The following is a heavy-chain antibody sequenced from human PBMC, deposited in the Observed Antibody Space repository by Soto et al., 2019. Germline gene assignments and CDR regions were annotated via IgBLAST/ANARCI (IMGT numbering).Heavy chain of an antibody. D-gene: IGHD6-13*01. CDR1: GGSISSSSYY. CDR2: IYYSGST. J-gene: IGHJ6*02. CDR3: ARDSGQQLPKTKDYYYYGMDV. V-gene: IGHV4-39*07. Sequence: SETLSLTCTVSGGSISSSSYYWGWIRQPPGKGLEWIGSIYYSGSTYYNPSLKSRITISVDTSKNQFSLKLSSVTAADTAVYYCARDSGQQLPKTKDYYYYGMDVWGQETTVTVSS.